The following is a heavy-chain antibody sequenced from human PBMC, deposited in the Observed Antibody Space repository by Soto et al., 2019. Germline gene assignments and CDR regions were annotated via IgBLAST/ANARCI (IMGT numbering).Heavy chain of an antibody. CDR1: GGTFSSYS. CDR2: IIPIFGTA. V-gene: IGHV1-69*01. CDR3: ARDGGRHSGGIDY. J-gene: IGHJ4*02. D-gene: IGHD1-26*01. Sequence: QVQLVQSGAEVKKPGSSVTVSCKASGGTFSSYSINWVRQDPGQGLEWMGEIIPIFGTANYAQKFQGRVTITADESTSTAYMELSSLRSEDTAVYYCARDGGRHSGGIDYWGQGTLVTVSS.